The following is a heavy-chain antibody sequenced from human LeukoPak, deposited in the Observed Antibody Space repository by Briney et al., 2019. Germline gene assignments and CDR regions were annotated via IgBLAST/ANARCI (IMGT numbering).Heavy chain of an antibody. D-gene: IGHD1/OR15-1a*01. CDR2: IRYDGSNK. CDR1: GFTFSSYG. Sequence: GGSQRLSCAASGFTFSSYGKHRLRQAPRKGLEWLAFIRYDGSNKYYADSVKGRFTISRDNSKNTLYLQVNSLRAEDTAVYYCVTEQSPVGFDPWGQGTLVTVSS. V-gene: IGHV3-30*02. J-gene: IGHJ5*02. CDR3: VTEQSPVGFDP.